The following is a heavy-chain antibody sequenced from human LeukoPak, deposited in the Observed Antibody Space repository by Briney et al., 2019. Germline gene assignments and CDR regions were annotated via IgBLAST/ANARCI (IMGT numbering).Heavy chain of an antibody. J-gene: IGHJ4*02. Sequence: SETLSLTCTASSGSISSTSYYWGWIRQPPGRGLEWIGSIYYSGSTYYNPSLKSRVTISVDTSKNQFSLKLSSVTAADTAVYYCARLEAYWGQGTLVTVSS. CDR1: SGSISSTSYY. CDR2: IYYSGST. CDR3: ARLEAY. V-gene: IGHV4-39*01. D-gene: IGHD3-3*01.